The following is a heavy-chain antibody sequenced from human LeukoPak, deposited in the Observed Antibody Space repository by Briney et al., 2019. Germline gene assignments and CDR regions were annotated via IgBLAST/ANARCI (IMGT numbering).Heavy chain of an antibody. CDR2: INHSGST. Sequence: PSETLSLTCTVSGGSISSYYWSWIRQPPGKGLEWIGEINHSGSTNYNPSLKSRVTISVDTSKNQFSLKLSSVTAADTAVYYCARATPPRDYYYYYMDVWGKGTTVTVSS. CDR3: ARATPPRDYYYYYMDV. CDR1: GGSISSYY. V-gene: IGHV4-34*01. J-gene: IGHJ6*03.